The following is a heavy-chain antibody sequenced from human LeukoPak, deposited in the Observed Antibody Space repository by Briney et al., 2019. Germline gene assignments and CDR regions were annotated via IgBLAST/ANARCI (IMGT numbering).Heavy chain of an antibody. J-gene: IGHJ4*02. Sequence: SEALSLACAVSGGSISSSNWWSWVRQPPGKGLEWIGEIYHSGSTNYNPSLKSRVTISVDKSKNQFSLKLSSVTAADTAVYYCARVSGIAARIFDYWGQGTLVTVSS. D-gene: IGHD6-6*01. V-gene: IGHV4-4*02. CDR2: IYHSGST. CDR3: ARVSGIAARIFDY. CDR1: GGSISSSNW.